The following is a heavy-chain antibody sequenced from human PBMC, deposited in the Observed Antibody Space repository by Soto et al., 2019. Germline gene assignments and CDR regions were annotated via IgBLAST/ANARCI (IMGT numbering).Heavy chain of an antibody. J-gene: IGHJ6*02. CDR3: AKCRSYYDSSGYRHYYYGMDV. Sequence: QVQLVESGGGVVQPGRSLRLSCAASGFTFSSYGMHWVRQAPGKGLEWVAVISYDGSNKYYADSVKGRFTISRDNSKNTLYLQMNSPRAEDTAVYYCAKCRSYYDSSGYRHYYYGMDVWGQGTTVTVSS. D-gene: IGHD3-22*01. CDR1: GFTFSSYG. CDR2: ISYDGSNK. V-gene: IGHV3-30*18.